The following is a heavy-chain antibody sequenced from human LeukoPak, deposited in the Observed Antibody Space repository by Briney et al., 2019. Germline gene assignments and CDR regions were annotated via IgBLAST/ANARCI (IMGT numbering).Heavy chain of an antibody. J-gene: IGHJ4*02. CDR2: ISYDGNNK. Sequence: GGSLRLSCAASGFTFSNYTLHWVRQAPGKGLEWVAVISYDGNNKYYASSVKGRFTISRDNSKNTLYLQMNNLRAEDTPVYFCARVVFLGKWSIPFDSWGQGTLVTVSS. V-gene: IGHV3-30*01. CDR1: GFTFSNYT. CDR3: ARVVFLGKWSIPFDS. D-gene: IGHD3-16*01.